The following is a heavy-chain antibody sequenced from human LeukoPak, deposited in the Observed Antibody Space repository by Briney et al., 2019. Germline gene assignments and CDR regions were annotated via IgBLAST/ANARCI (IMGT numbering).Heavy chain of an antibody. Sequence: GGSLRLSCADSGFTFSSYAMSWVRQAPGKGLEWVSAISGSGGSTYYADSVKGRFTISRDNSKNTLYLQMNSLRAEDTAVYYCAKSPPSLMVYDYYYYYMDVWGKGTTVTVSS. J-gene: IGHJ6*03. CDR1: GFTFSSYA. CDR3: AKSPPSLMVYDYYYYYMDV. V-gene: IGHV3-23*01. CDR2: ISGSGGST. D-gene: IGHD2-8*01.